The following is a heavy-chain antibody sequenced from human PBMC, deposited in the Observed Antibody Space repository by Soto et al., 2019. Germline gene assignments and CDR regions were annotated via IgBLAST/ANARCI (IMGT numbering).Heavy chain of an antibody. CDR1: GFTLNNYA. Sequence: GGSLRLSCAASGFTLNNYAMNWVRQAPGKGLEWVSAISAGGGRTYYADSVKGRFTISRDSSKNTLYLQVISLRAEDTTVYYCAKDQKEKWLFNYAMDAWGQGTTVTVSS. CDR2: ISAGGGRT. CDR3: AKDQKEKWLFNYAMDA. V-gene: IGHV3-23*01. D-gene: IGHD3-22*01. J-gene: IGHJ6*02.